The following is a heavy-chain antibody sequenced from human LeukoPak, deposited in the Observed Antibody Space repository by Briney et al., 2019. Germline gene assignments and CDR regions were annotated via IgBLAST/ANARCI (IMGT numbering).Heavy chain of an antibody. Sequence: ASVKVSCKASGYTFTSYGISWVRQAPGQGLEWMGWISAYNGNTNYAQKLQGRVTMTTDTSTSTAYMELRSLRPDAPAVYYCARAPFQGVWFGEPKAYFAYWGQGTLVTVSS. CDR1: GYTFTSYG. V-gene: IGHV1-18*01. CDR3: ARAPFQGVWFGEPKAYFAY. J-gene: IGHJ4*02. CDR2: ISAYNGNT. D-gene: IGHD3-10*01.